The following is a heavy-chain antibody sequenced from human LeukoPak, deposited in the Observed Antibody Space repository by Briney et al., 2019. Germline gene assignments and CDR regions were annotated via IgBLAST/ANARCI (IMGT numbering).Heavy chain of an antibody. Sequence: GGSLRLSCAASGFTFSSYGMHWVRQAPGNGLEWVAVIRFDGSYKYYADSVKGRFTISRDNSENTLYLQMNSLRAEDTAVYYCAKGGSSSLILYWGQGTLVTVSS. CDR1: GFTFSSYG. CDR2: IRFDGSYK. D-gene: IGHD6-13*01. J-gene: IGHJ4*02. V-gene: IGHV3-30*02. CDR3: AKGGSSSLILY.